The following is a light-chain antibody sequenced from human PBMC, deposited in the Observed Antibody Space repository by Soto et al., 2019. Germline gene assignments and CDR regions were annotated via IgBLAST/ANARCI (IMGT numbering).Light chain of an antibody. CDR2: GNS. J-gene: IGLJ3*02. CDR1: SSNIGAGYD. CDR3: QSYDSSLSGL. V-gene: IGLV1-40*01. Sequence: QSVLTQPPSVSGAPGLRVTISCTGSSSNIGAGYDVHWYQQLPGTAPKLLIYGNSNRPSGVPDRFSGSKSGTSASLAITGXQAEDEADYYCQSYDSSLSGLFGGGTQPTVL.